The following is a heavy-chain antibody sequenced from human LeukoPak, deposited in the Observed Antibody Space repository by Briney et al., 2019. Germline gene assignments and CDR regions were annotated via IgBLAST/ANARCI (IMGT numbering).Heavy chain of an antibody. J-gene: IGHJ4*02. CDR2: IYYSGST. Sequence: SETLSLTCTVSGGSISSSSYYWGWIRQPPGKGLEWIGSIYYSGSTYYNPSLKSRVTISVDTSKNQFSLKLSSVTAADTAVYYCARSTIFGVVIIGTFDYWGQGTLVTVSS. CDR1: GGSISSSSYY. D-gene: IGHD3-3*01. V-gene: IGHV4-39*01. CDR3: ARSTIFGVVIIGTFDY.